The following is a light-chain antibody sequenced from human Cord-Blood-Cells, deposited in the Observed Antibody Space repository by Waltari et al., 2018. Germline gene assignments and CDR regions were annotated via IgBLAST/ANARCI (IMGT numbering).Light chain of an antibody. Sequence: DIQMTQSPSSLSASVGDRVTITCRASQSISSYLNWYQQKPGKAPKHLIYAASSLQSGVTSRFSGSGSGTDFTLTISSLQPEDFATYYCQQSYSTPEFTFGPGTKVDIK. CDR2: AAS. J-gene: IGKJ3*01. V-gene: IGKV1-39*01. CDR1: QSISSY. CDR3: QQSYSTPEFT.